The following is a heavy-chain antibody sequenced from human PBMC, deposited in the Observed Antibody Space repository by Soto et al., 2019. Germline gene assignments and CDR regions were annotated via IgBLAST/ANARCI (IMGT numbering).Heavy chain of an antibody. CDR1: GETFRRDV. D-gene: IGHD6-6*01. Sequence: QVQLVQSGADVKKSGSSVKVSCKAPGETFRRDVISWVRQAPGQGLEWLGGITPMSGTTDYAQKFQGRVTISADKSTGTAYFELSSLTFADTGVYYCARGVSMAGRPGFFHHWGQGSLVTVSS. J-gene: IGHJ1*01. CDR2: ITPMSGTT. V-gene: IGHV1-69*06. CDR3: ARGVSMAGRPGFFHH.